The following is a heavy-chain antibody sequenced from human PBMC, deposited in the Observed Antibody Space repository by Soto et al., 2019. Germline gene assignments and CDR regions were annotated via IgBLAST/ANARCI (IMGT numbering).Heavy chain of an antibody. CDR3: AKVGGVFWSVLNWFDP. CDR1: GFTFSSYA. J-gene: IGHJ5*02. CDR2: ISCSGGST. Sequence: GESLKISCAASGFTFSSYAMSWVRQAPGKGLEWVSAISCSGGSTYYADSVKGRFTISRDNSKNTVYLRMETLRADDTAVYYCAKVGGVFWSVLNWFDPWGQGTLVTVSS. V-gene: IGHV3-23*01. D-gene: IGHD3-3*01.